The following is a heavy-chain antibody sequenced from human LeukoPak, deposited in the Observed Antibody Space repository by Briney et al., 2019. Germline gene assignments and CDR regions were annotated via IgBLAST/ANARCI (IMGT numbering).Heavy chain of an antibody. V-gene: IGHV3-48*04. Sequence: GGSLRLSCAASGFTFSSYAMSWVRQAPGKGLEWVSFISSSGSTMYYADSVKGRFTISRDNAKNSLYLQMNSLRAEDTAVYYCATRGPDSSGFYRFDYWGQGTLVTVSS. CDR2: ISSSGSTM. CDR1: GFTFSSYA. CDR3: ATRGPDSSGFYRFDY. J-gene: IGHJ4*02. D-gene: IGHD3-22*01.